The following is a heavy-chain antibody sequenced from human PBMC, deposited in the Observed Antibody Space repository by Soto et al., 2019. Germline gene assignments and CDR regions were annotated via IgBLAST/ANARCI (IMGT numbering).Heavy chain of an antibody. Sequence: GGSLRLSCAASGFTFSSYWMHWVRQAPGKGLVWVSRINSDGSSTSYADSVKGRFTISRDNAKNTLYLQMNSLRAEDTAVYYCARERSTIFGVVPGWGQGTLVTVSS. V-gene: IGHV3-74*01. CDR2: INSDGSST. CDR1: GFTFSSYW. D-gene: IGHD3-3*01. CDR3: ARERSTIFGVVPG. J-gene: IGHJ1*01.